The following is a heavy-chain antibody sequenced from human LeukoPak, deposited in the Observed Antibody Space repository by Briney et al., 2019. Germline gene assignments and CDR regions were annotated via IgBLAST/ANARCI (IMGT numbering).Heavy chain of an antibody. CDR1: GFTFSSYA. D-gene: IGHD1-20*01. CDR3: LRDLNWSLDQ. Sequence: GGSLRLSCAASGFTFSSYAMHWVRQAPGKGLEWVAVISYDGSNKYYADSVKGRFTISRDNSKNTLYLQMNSLRAEDTAVYYCLRDLNWSLDQWGQGTLVTVSS. V-gene: IGHV3-30-3*01. J-gene: IGHJ4*02. CDR2: ISYDGSNK.